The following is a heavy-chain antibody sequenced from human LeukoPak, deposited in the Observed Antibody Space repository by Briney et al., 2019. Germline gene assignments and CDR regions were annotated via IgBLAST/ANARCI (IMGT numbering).Heavy chain of an antibody. CDR3: AREDTAMVINYFDY. CDR1: SGSFSGYY. D-gene: IGHD5-18*01. CDR2: VNHTGST. V-gene: IGHV4-34*01. J-gene: IGHJ4*02. Sequence: SETLSLTCAVYSGSFSGYYWSWIRQPPGKGLEWIGEVNHTGSTNYNPSLKSRVTISVDTSKNQFSLKLSSVTAADTAVYYCAREDTAMVINYFDYWGQGTLVTVSS.